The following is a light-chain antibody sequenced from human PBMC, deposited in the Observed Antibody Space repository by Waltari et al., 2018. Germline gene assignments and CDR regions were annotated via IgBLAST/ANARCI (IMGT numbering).Light chain of an antibody. CDR3: AVWDDSLIGRV. V-gene: IGLV1-47*01. J-gene: IGLJ3*02. CDR1: SSHVGHNY. CDR2: RND. Sequence: QSVLSQPPSASGTPGQRVTIPCSGTSSHVGHNYVYWYQHLPGTVPKLLIYRNDQRPSGVPDRFSGSKSGTSASLAISGLQSEDESDYYCAVWDDSLIGRVFGGGTKLTVL.